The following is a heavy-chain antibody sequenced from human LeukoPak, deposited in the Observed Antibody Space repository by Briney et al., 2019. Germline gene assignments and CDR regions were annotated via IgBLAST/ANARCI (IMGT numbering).Heavy chain of an antibody. Sequence: PSETLSLTCTVSGGSISSYYWSWIRQPPGKGLEWIGYIYYSGSTNYNPSLKSRVTISVDTSKNQFSLKLGSVTAADTAVYYCARERAEYYYDSSGYSEAFDIWGQGTMVTVSS. CDR2: IYYSGST. CDR1: GGSISSYY. CDR3: ARERAEYYYDSSGYSEAFDI. J-gene: IGHJ3*02. V-gene: IGHV4-59*01. D-gene: IGHD3-22*01.